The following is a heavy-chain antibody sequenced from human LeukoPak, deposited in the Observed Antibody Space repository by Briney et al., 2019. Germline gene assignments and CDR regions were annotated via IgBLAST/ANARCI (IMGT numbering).Heavy chain of an antibody. CDR1: GFTFSSYW. D-gene: IGHD6-13*01. V-gene: IGHV3-7*01. J-gene: IGHJ4*02. Sequence: GGSLRLSCAASGFTFSSYWMSWVRQAPGKGLEGVANIKQDGSEKYYVDSVKGRFTISRDNAKNSLYLQMNSLRAEDTAVYYCARPLGRIAAFNDYWGQGTLVTVSS. CDR3: ARPLGRIAAFNDY. CDR2: IKQDGSEK.